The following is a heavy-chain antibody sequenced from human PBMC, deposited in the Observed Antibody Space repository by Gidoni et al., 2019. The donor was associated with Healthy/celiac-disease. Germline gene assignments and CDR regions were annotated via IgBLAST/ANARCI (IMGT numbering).Heavy chain of an antibody. CDR2: IYPGDSDT. D-gene: IGHD2-2*01. CDR3: ARLVVVPAGNGAGSNWFDP. V-gene: IGHV5-51*01. Sequence: EVQLVQSGAEVKKPGESLKISCKGSGYSFTSYWIGWVRQMPGKGLEWMGIIYPGDSDTRYSPSFQGQVTISADKSISTAYLQWSSLKASDTAMYYCARLVVVPAGNGAGSNWFDPWGQGTLVTVSS. J-gene: IGHJ5*02. CDR1: GYSFTSYW.